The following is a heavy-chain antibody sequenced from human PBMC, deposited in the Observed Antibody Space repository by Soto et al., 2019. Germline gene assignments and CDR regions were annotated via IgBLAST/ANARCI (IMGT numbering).Heavy chain of an antibody. CDR3: ARATTAVTTSYYYYGMDV. CDR2: ISSSGSTI. J-gene: IGHJ6*02. D-gene: IGHD4-4*01. Sequence: RGSLRLSCAASGFTFSSYEMNWVRQAPGKGLEWVSYISSSGSTIYYADSVKGRLTISRDNAKNSLYLQMDSLRAEDTAVYYCARATTAVTTSYYYYGMDVRGQGTTVTVSS. CDR1: GFTFSSYE. V-gene: IGHV3-48*03.